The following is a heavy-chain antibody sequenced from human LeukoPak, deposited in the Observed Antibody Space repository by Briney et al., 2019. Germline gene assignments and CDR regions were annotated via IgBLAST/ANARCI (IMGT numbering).Heavy chain of an antibody. CDR1: GGSISSYY. D-gene: IGHD6-6*01. CDR3: ARQEYSSSSLDY. CDR2: IFTSGST. V-gene: IGHV4-4*09. Sequence: PSETLSLTCTVSGGSISSYYWGWIRQPPGKGLEWIGYIFTSGSTNYNPPLKSRVTISVDASKNQFSLKRSSGTAADTAVYYCARQEYSSSSLDYWGQGTLVAVSS. J-gene: IGHJ4*02.